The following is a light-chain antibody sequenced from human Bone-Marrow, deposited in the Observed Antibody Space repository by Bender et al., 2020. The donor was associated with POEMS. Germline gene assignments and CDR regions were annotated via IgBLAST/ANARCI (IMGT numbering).Light chain of an antibody. J-gene: IGLJ2*01. V-gene: IGLV2-23*01. Sequence: QSALTQPASVSGSPGQSITISCTGTSSDVGSYNLVSWYQQHPGKAPKLMIYEGSKRPSGVSDRFSGSKSGYTASLTIFGLQAEDEADYHCCSYAGSSNLLFGGGTKLTV. CDR2: EGS. CDR3: CSYAGSSNLL. CDR1: SSDVGSYNL.